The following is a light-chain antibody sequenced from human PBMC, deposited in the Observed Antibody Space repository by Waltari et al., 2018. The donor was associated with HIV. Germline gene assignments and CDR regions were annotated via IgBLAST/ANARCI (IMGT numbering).Light chain of an antibody. CDR1: QGISGW. J-gene: IGKJ1*01. CDR3: QQYNSYPWT. Sequence: DIQMTQSPSSVSATVGDRVNITCRASQGISGWLAWYQQKPGKAPNLLIYAASSLQSGVPSRFSGSGSGTEFTLTISSLQPDDFATYYCQQYNSYPWTFGQGTKVEIK. V-gene: IGKV1D-16*01. CDR2: AAS.